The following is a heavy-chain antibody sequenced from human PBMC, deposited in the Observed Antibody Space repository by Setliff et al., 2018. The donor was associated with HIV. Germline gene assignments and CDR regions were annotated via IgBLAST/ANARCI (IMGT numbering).Heavy chain of an antibody. CDR2: IYYGGST. V-gene: IGHV4-31*03. J-gene: IGHJ6*03. CDR1: GGSISNSVYF. D-gene: IGHD1-7*01. CDR3: ARNSKNWNYPVEYYDYYMDV. Sequence: PSETLSLTCTVSGGSISNSVYFWTWIRQHPGKGLEWIGYIYYGGSTYQNPSLKSRVTISVDTSKNQFSLKVSSMTAADTAVYYCARNSKNWNYPVEYYDYYMDVWGTGTTVTVS.